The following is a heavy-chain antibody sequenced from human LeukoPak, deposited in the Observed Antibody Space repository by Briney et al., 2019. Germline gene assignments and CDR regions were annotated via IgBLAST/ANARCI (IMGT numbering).Heavy chain of an antibody. CDR1: GGTFSSYA. CDR2: ITGYNGKT. CDR3: ARGGLEYYTQGRPDF. V-gene: IGHV1-18*01. Sequence: ASVKVSCKASGGTFSSYAISWVRQAPGQGLEWMGWITGYNGKTQYAHNFEGRVTMTTDTSTTTAYMELRSLRSDDTAVYYCARGGLEYYTQGRPDFWGQGTLVTVSS. D-gene: IGHD3-3*01. J-gene: IGHJ4*02.